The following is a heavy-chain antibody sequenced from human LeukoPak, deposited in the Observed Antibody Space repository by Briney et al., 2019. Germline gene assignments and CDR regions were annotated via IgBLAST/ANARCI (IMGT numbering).Heavy chain of an antibody. CDR3: AKGGHPAVVTTRFDS. CDR1: GFTFDTYV. CDR2: IIGRGNYM. J-gene: IGHJ5*01. V-gene: IGHV3-23*01. D-gene: IGHD2-21*02. Sequence: GGSLRLSCAASGFTFDTYVMSWVRPAPGKGLEWVSSIIGRGNYMYYKDSVKGRFTISRDNSKNTLLLQMNSLRAGDSAVYYCAKGGHPAVVTTRFDSWGQGTLVTVSS.